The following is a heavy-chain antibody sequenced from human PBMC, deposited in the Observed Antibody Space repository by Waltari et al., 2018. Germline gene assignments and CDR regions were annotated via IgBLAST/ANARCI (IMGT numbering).Heavy chain of an antibody. V-gene: IGHV4-4*07. D-gene: IGHD2-15*01. CDR3: ARDATTYYYYMDV. CDR1: GGSISSYY. CDR2: MYSSGST. J-gene: IGHJ6*03. Sequence: QVQLQESGPGLVKPSETLSLTCTVSGGSISSYYWSWIRQPAGKGLEWIGRMYSSGSTNHNPSLKSRVTMSVDTSKNQFSRKLSSVTAADTAVYYCARDATTYYYYMDVWGKGTTVTVSS.